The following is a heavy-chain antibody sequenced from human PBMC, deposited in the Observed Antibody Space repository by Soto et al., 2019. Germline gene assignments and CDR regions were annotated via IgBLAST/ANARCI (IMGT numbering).Heavy chain of an antibody. D-gene: IGHD2-21*02. J-gene: IGHJ6*02. Sequence: SLRLSCAASGFTFSSYAISWVRQAPGNGLEWVSAISGSGGSTYYADSVKGRFTISRDNSKNTLYLQMNSLRAEDTAVYYCARSVCGGDCYSGTYYGMDVWGQGTTVTVSS. CDR1: GFTFSSYA. V-gene: IGHV3-23*01. CDR3: ARSVCGGDCYSGTYYGMDV. CDR2: ISGSGGST.